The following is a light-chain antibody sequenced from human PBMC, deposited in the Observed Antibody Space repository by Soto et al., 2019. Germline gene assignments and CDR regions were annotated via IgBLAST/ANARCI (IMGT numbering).Light chain of an antibody. Sequence: AIQLTQSPSSLSASVGDRVTITCRVSQGISSALAWYQQKPGKAPKLLIYDASSLESGVPSRFSGSGSGTDFTLTISSLQPEDFATYYCQQFNNYPYTFGQGTKLEIK. CDR3: QQFNNYPYT. J-gene: IGKJ2*01. V-gene: IGKV1D-13*01. CDR2: DAS. CDR1: QGISSA.